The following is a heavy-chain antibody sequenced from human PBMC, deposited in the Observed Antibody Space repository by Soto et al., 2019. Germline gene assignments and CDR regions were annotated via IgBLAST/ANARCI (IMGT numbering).Heavy chain of an antibody. CDR3: ARKTTAAAAAT. V-gene: IGHV3-66*01. D-gene: IGHD6-13*01. CDR1: GFTVSSNY. Sequence: GGSLRLSCAASGFTVSSNYMSWVRQAPGKGLEWVSVIYGGGSTNYADSVKGRFTISRDNSKNTLYLQMNSLSAEDTAVYYCARKTTAAAAATWGQGTLVTVSS. J-gene: IGHJ4*02. CDR2: IYGGGST.